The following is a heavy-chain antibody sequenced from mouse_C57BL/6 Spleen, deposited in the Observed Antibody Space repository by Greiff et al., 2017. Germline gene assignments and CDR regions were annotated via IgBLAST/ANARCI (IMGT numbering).Heavy chain of an antibody. J-gene: IGHJ3*01. CDR1: GYSITSGYY. CDR3: ARDNAPFAY. Sequence: EVKLMESGPGLVKPSQSLSLTCSVTGYSITSGYYWNWIRQFPGNKLEWMGYISYDGSNNYNPSLKNRISITRDPSKNQFFLKLNSVTTEDTATYYCARDNAPFAYWGQGTLVTVSA. CDR2: ISYDGSN. V-gene: IGHV3-6*01.